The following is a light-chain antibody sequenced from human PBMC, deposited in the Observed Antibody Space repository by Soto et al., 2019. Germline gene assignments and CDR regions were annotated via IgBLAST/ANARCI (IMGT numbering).Light chain of an antibody. V-gene: IGKV1-5*01. CDR2: DAS. Sequence: DIRMTQSPSTMSASVGDRVTITCRASQSISSWLAWYQQKPGKAHKHLIYDASSLESGVPSRFSGSGSGTEFSLTISSRQPDDVATYYCQQHNNYSPLTFGQGTKVEIK. CDR1: QSISSW. J-gene: IGKJ1*01. CDR3: QQHNNYSPLT.